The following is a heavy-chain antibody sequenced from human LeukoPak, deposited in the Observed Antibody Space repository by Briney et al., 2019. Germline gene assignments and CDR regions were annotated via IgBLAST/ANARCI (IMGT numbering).Heavy chain of an antibody. V-gene: IGHV3-11*01. CDR1: GFTFNDYY. D-gene: IGHD6-19*01. Sequence: GGSLRLSSSASGFTFNDYYMTWIRQAPGKGLEWVSYISGSGTTIHYADSLRGRFTISRDNAKNSVYLQMNSLRVDDTAVYYCAREVSVAGINGLDVWGRGTTVTVSS. CDR2: ISGSGTTI. J-gene: IGHJ6*02. CDR3: AREVSVAGINGLDV.